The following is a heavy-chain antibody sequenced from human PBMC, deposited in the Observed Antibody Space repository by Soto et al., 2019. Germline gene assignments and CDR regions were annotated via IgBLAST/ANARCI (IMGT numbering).Heavy chain of an antibody. CDR3: ARDRTYYYGSGRSYYYGMDV. CDR2: IYTSGST. V-gene: IGHV4-4*07. Sequence: QVQLQESGPGLVKPSETLSLTCTVSGGSISSYYWSWIRQPAGKGLEWIGRIYTSGSTNYNPSLKSRVTMSVDTSKNQFSLKLSSVTAADTAVYYCARDRTYYYGSGRSYYYGMDVWGQGTTVTVSS. J-gene: IGHJ6*02. D-gene: IGHD3-10*01. CDR1: GGSISSYY.